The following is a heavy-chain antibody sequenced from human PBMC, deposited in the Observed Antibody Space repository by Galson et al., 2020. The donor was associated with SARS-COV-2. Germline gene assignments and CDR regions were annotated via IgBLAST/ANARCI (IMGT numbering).Heavy chain of an antibody. Sequence: TGGSLRLSSAASGFTFSSYAMHWVRQAPGKGLEWVAVISYDGSNKYYADSVKGRFTISRDNSKNTLYLQMNSLRAEDTAVYYCASNRGSYLYYFDYWGQGTLVTVSS. D-gene: IGHD1-26*01. CDR2: ISYDGSNK. CDR1: GFTFSSYA. V-gene: IGHV3-30-3*01. CDR3: ASNRGSYLYYFDY. J-gene: IGHJ4*02.